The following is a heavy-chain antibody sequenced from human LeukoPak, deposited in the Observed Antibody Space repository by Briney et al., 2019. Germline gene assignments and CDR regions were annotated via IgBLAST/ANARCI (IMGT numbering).Heavy chain of an antibody. V-gene: IGHV3-64*02. CDR1: GFTFSSYS. CDR2: IRSNGGST. Sequence: GGSLRLSCAASGFTFSSYSMHWVRQAPGKGLECVSGIRSNGGSTYYADSVKGRFTISRDNSKNTLYLQMCSLRAEDMAVYYFARGWPIDYWGQGTLLTVSS. J-gene: IGHJ4*02. CDR3: ARGWPIDY.